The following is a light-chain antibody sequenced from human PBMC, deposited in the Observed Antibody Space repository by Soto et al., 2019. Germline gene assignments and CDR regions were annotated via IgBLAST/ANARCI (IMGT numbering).Light chain of an antibody. CDR1: SSEVGGYNY. V-gene: IGLV2-14*01. CDR3: AAWDDSLNGAV. Sequence: QSALTQPASVSGSHGRSITISCTGTSSEVGGYNYVSWYQQHPGKAPKLMIYEVSNRPSGVPDRFSGSKSGTSASLAISGLQSEDEADYYCAAWDDSLNGAVFGGGTHMTVL. CDR2: EVS. J-gene: IGLJ7*01.